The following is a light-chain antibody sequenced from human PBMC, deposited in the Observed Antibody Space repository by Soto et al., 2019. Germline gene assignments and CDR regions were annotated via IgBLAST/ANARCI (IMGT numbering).Light chain of an antibody. CDR1: RSISTY. V-gene: IGKV1-39*01. Sequence: DIQMTQSPSSLSASVGDRVTITCRASRSISTYLSWYQQNPGKAPKLLIYAASSLQSGVPSRFSGSGSGTDFTLTISSLQPEDFATYYCQQSYATPITFGQGTRLEIK. CDR2: AAS. J-gene: IGKJ5*01. CDR3: QQSYATPIT.